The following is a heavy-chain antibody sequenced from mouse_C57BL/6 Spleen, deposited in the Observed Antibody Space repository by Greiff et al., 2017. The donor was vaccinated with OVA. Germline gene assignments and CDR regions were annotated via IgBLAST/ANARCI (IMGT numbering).Heavy chain of an antibody. CDR3: AKDYGSSYGFAY. V-gene: IGHV2-5*01. J-gene: IGHJ3*01. CDR2: IWRGGST. D-gene: IGHD1-1*01. CDR1: GFSLTSYG. Sequence: VQGVESGPGLVQPSQSLSITCTVSGFSLTSYGVHWVRQSPGKGLEWLGVIWRGGSTDHNAAFMSRLSITKDNSKSQVFFKMNSLQADDTAIYYCAKDYGSSYGFAYWGQGTLVTVSA.